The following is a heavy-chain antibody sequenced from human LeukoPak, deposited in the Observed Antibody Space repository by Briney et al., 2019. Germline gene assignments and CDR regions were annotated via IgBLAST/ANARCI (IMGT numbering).Heavy chain of an antibody. CDR1: GFTFSSYS. Sequence: GGSLRLSCAASGFTFSSYSMNWVRQAPGKGLEWVSYISSSSTIYYADSVKGRFTISRDNAKNSLYLQMNSLRAEDTAVYYCAREPSSSWYDYWGQGTLVTVSS. CDR3: AREPSSSWYDY. CDR2: ISSSSTI. V-gene: IGHV3-48*01. J-gene: IGHJ4*02. D-gene: IGHD6-13*01.